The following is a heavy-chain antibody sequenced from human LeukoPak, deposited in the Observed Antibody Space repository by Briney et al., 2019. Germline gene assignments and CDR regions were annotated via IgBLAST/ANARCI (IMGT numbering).Heavy chain of an antibody. CDR1: GYTFTSYD. D-gene: IGHD2-21*01. J-gene: IGHJ4*02. Sequence: GASVKVSCKASGYTFTSYDINWVRQATGQGLEWMGWISAYNGNTNYAQKFQGRVTMTTDTSTSTAYMELRSLRSDDTAVYYCARDGRWGFDHGPFDYWGQGTLVTVSS. CDR2: ISAYNGNT. CDR3: ARDGRWGFDHGPFDY. V-gene: IGHV1-18*01.